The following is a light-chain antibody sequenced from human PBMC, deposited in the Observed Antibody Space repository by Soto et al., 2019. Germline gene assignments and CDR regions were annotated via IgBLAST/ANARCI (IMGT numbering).Light chain of an antibody. V-gene: IGLV2-8*01. J-gene: IGLJ1*01. Sequence: QSVLAQPPSASGSPGQSVTISGTGTRRDVGGYDSVSWYQHHPGKVPKLIIFDVDKWPSGVPDRFSAFKSGNTASLTVSGLRAEDEADYYCSSYAGSNTFVFGTGTKVTVL. CDR2: DVD. CDR3: SSYAGSNTFV. CDR1: RRDVGGYDS.